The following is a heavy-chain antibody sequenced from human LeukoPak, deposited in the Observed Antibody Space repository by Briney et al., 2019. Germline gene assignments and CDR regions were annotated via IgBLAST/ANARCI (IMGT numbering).Heavy chain of an antibody. Sequence: GGSLRLSCAASGFTFSSYWMSWVRQAPGKGLEWVSGISGSGGNTYYADSVKGRFTISRDNSKNTLYLQMNSLRAEDTAVYFCAKENGAAVISHFDYWGQGTLVTVSS. V-gene: IGHV3-23*01. J-gene: IGHJ4*02. D-gene: IGHD2-21*01. CDR3: AKENGAAVISHFDY. CDR1: GFTFSSYW. CDR2: ISGSGGNT.